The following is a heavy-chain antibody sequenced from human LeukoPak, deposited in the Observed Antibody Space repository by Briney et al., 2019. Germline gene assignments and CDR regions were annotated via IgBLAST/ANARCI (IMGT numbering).Heavy chain of an antibody. CDR1: GFTFSSHS. Sequence: GGSLRLSCAASGFTFSSHSMNWVRQAPGKGLEWVSYISSSSSTTYYADSVKGRFTISRDNAKNSLYLQMNSPTDEDTAVYYCARLSTVASPGFDYWGQGTLVTVSS. D-gene: IGHD4-23*01. V-gene: IGHV3-48*02. CDR2: ISSSSSTT. J-gene: IGHJ4*02. CDR3: ARLSTVASPGFDY.